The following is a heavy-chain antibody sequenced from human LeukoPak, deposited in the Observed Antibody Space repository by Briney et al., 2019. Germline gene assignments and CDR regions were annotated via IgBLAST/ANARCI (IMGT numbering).Heavy chain of an antibody. D-gene: IGHD2-2*02. Sequence: SETLSLTCTVSGGSISSSSYYWGWIRQPPGKGLEWIGSIYYSGSTYYNPSLKSRVTISVDTSKNQFSLKLSSVTAADTAVYYCARQYQLLYGMDVWGQGTTVTVSS. CDR2: IYYSGST. J-gene: IGHJ6*02. CDR1: GGSISSSSYY. CDR3: ARQYQLLYGMDV. V-gene: IGHV4-39*01.